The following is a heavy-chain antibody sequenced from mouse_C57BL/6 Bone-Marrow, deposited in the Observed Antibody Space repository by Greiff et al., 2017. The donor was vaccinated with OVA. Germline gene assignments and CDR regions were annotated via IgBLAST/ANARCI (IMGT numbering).Heavy chain of an antibody. V-gene: IGHV1-26*01. CDR1: GYTFTDYY. Sequence: EVMLQQSGPELVKPGASVKISCKASGYTFTDYYMNWVKQSHGKSLEWIGDINPNNGGTSYNQKFKGKATLTVDTSSSTAYMELRSLTSEDSAVYYCAREDYGSRGVYYFDYWGQGTTRTVSS. CDR3: AREDYGSRGVYYFDY. D-gene: IGHD1-1*01. CDR2: INPNNGGT. J-gene: IGHJ2*01.